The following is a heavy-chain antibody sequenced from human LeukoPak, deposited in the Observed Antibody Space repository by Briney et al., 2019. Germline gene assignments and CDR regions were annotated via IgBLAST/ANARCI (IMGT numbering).Heavy chain of an antibody. CDR2: ISYDGSNK. CDR1: GFTFSSYG. J-gene: IGHJ4*02. V-gene: IGHV3-30*03. CDR3: ARETMALVVAASLDY. Sequence: GGSLRLSCAASGFTFSSYGMHWVRQAPGKGLEWVAVISYDGSNKYYADSVKGRFTISRDNSKNTLYLQMNSLRAEDTAVYYCARETMALVVAASLDYWGQGTLVTVSS. D-gene: IGHD2-15*01.